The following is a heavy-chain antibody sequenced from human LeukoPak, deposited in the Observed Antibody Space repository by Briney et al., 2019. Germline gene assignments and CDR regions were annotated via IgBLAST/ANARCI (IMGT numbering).Heavy chain of an antibody. D-gene: IGHD3-3*01. CDR2: ISGSGGSK. V-gene: IGHV3-23*01. CDR1: GFTFSSYA. J-gene: IGHJ4*02. CDR3: AKGTDFGVVTTCYY. Sequence: PGGSLRLFCAASGFTFSSYAMSWVRQAPGKGLEWVSAISGSGGSKYYADSVKGRFTISRDDSKNTLYLQMNSLRAGDTALYDCAKGTDFGVVTTCYYWGQGTLVTVSS.